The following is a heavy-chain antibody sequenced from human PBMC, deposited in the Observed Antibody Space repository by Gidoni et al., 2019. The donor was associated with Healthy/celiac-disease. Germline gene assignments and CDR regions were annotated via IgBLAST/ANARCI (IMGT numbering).Heavy chain of an antibody. J-gene: IGHJ6*02. V-gene: IGHV1-69*01. CDR1: GGTFSSYA. Sequence: QVQLVQSGAEVKKPGSSVKVSCKASGGTFSSYAISWVRQAPGQGLEWMGGIIPIFGTANYAQKFQGRVTITADESTSTAYMELSSLRSEDTAVYYCARDLGAGASQYYYYGMDVWGQGTTVTVSS. CDR3: ARDLGAGASQYYYYGMDV. CDR2: IIPIFGTA. D-gene: IGHD1-26*01.